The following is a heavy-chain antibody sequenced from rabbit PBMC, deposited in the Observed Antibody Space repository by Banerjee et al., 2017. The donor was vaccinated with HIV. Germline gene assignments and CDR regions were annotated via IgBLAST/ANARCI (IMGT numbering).Heavy chain of an antibody. CDR1: GFDFSSYY. CDR2: ITISGSA. V-gene: IGHV1S7*01. J-gene: IGHJ6*01. D-gene: IGHD1-1*01. CDR3: AGISGNKANSL. Sequence: QLKESGGGLVQPGGSLTLSCTASGFDFSSYYMSWVRQAPGKGLEWIGYITISGSAYYASWVNGRFTISSHNAQNTLYLQLNSLTAADTATYFCAGISGNKANSLWGQGTLVTVS.